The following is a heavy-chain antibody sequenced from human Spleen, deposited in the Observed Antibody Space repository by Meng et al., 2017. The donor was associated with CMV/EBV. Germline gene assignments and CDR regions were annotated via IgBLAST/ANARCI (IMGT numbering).Heavy chain of an antibody. CDR2: TSYDGRYK. D-gene: IGHD3-22*01. V-gene: IGHV3-30*04. Sequence: GESLKISCAASGFTFSRIAMHWVRQAPGKGLEWVAFTSYDGRYKGYADSVKGRFTISRDNSKNTLFLEMNSLRAEDTAVHYCARGLPYYYDSSGYYFDYWGQGTLVTVSS. CDR3: ARGLPYYYDSSGYYFDY. J-gene: IGHJ4*02. CDR1: GFTFSRIA.